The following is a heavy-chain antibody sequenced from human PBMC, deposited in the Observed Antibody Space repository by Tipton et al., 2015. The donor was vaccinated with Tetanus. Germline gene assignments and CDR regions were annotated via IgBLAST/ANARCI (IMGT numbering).Heavy chain of an antibody. CDR3: ARDSPIYYGSGSYQPTSPNFDY. D-gene: IGHD3-10*01. CDR1: GFTFSSYA. Sequence: SLRLSCAASGFTFSSYAMHWVRQAPGKGLEWVAVISYDGSNKYYADSVKGRFTISRDNSKNTLYLQMNSLRAEDTAVYYCARDSPIYYGSGSYQPTSPNFDYWGQGTLVTVSS. J-gene: IGHJ4*02. V-gene: IGHV3-30-3*01. CDR2: ISYDGSNK.